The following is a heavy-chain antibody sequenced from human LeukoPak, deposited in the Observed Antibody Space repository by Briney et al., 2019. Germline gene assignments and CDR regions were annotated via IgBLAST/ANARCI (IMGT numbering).Heavy chain of an antibody. CDR2: INHSGST. CDR1: GGTFNGYY. V-gene: IGHV4-34*01. Sequence: SETLSLTCSVHGGTFNGYYWSWIRQPPGKGLEWIGEINHSGSTNYNPSLKSRVTISVDTSKNQFSLKLSSVTAADTAVYYCARGRAAAIPRKQEPSYYYGMDVWGQGTTVTVSS. D-gene: IGHD6-13*01. CDR3: ARGRAAAIPRKQEPSYYYGMDV. J-gene: IGHJ6*02.